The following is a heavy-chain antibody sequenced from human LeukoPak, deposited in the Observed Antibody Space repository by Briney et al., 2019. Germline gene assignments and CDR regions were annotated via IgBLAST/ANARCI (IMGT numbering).Heavy chain of an antibody. CDR3: ATDIVVVPAAIQQWGINAFDI. CDR2: ISYDGSNK. V-gene: IGHV3-30*03. Sequence: GGSLRLSCAASGFYFISNGMHWVRQAPGKGLEWVAVISYDGSNKYYADSVKGRFTISRDNSKNTLYLQMNSLRAEDTAVYYCATDIVVVPAAIQQWGINAFDIWGQGTMVTVSS. CDR1: GFYFISNG. D-gene: IGHD2-2*01. J-gene: IGHJ3*02.